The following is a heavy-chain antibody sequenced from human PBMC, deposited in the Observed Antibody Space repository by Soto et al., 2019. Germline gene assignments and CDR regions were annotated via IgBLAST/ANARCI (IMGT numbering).Heavy chain of an antibody. Sequence: PGGSLILSCAASGFIFSSDSMNWVRQAPGKGLEWVSSISSSSSYIYYADSVKGRFTISRDNAKNSLYLQMNSLRAEDTAVYYCAKARETSVVVVAALDFDYWGQGTLVTV. CDR2: ISSSSSYI. CDR1: GFIFSSDS. CDR3: AKARETSVVVVAALDFDY. D-gene: IGHD2-15*01. V-gene: IGHV3-21*01. J-gene: IGHJ4*02.